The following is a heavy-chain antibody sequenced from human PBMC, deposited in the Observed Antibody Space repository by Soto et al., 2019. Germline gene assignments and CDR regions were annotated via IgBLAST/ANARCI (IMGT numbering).Heavy chain of an antibody. CDR3: ACRVGYCSSTSCPLGYYYYYMDV. CDR2: INHSGST. Sequence: PSETMSLTFAAYGGSFSGYYWSWIRQPPGKGLEWIGEINHSGSTNYNPSLKSRVTISVDTSKNQFSLKLSSVTAADTAVYYCACRVGYCSSTSCPLGYYYYYMDVWGKGTTVTVSS. J-gene: IGHJ6*03. V-gene: IGHV4-34*01. D-gene: IGHD2-2*01. CDR1: GGSFSGYY.